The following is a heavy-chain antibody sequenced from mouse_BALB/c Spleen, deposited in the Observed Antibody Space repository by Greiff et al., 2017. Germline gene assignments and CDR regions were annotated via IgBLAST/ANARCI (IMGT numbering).Heavy chain of an antibody. J-gene: IGHJ4*01. CDR1: GYTFTSYW. V-gene: IGHV1-87*01. CDR3: ARSGSYAMDY. D-gene: IGHD1-1*01. Sequence: QVHVKQSGAELARPGASVKLSCKASGYTFTSYWMQWVKQRPGQGLEWIGAIYPGDGDTRYTQKFKGKATLTADKSSSTAYMQLSSLASEDSAVYYCARSGSYAMDYWGQGTSVTVSS. CDR2: IYPGDGDT.